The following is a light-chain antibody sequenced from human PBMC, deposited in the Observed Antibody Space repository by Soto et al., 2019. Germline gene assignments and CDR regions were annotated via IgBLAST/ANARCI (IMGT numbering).Light chain of an antibody. J-gene: IGLJ2*01. CDR2: DAS. CDR3: SSYTSNSTLI. V-gene: IGLV2-14*03. Sequence: QSALTQPASVSGSPGQSITISCTGTGSDVGGYDYVSGYQHHPGKSPKLMIFDASTRPSGISIRFSGSKSGNTASLTNSGLQAEDEADFYCSSYTSNSTLIFGGGTKLTVL. CDR1: GSDVGGYDY.